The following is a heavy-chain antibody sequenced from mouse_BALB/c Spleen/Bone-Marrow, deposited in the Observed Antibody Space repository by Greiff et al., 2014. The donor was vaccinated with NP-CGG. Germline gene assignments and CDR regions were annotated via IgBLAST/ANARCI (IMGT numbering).Heavy chain of an antibody. D-gene: IGHD2-4*01. CDR2: ISSGSSTI. J-gene: IGHJ4*01. CDR3: TRSGRLGAMDY. Sequence: EVKLMESGGGLVQPGGSRKLSCAASGFTFSSFGMHWVRQAPEKGLEWVAYISSGSSTIYYADTMKGRFTISRDNPKNTLFLQMTSLRSEDTAMYYCTRSGRLGAMDYWGQGTSVTVSS. CDR1: GFTFSSFG. V-gene: IGHV5-17*02.